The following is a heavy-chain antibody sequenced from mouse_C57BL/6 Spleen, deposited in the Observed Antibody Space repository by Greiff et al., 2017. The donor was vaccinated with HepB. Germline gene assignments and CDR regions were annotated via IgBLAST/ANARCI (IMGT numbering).Heavy chain of an antibody. J-gene: IGHJ2*01. CDR1: GYAFSSSW. CDR3: ARGGNYDYFDY. Sequence: QVQLQQSGPELVKPGASVKISCKASGYAFSSSWMNWVKQRPGKGLEWIGRIYPGDGDTNYNGKFKGKATLTADKSSSTAYMQLSSLTSEDSAVYFCARGGNYDYFDYWGQGTTLTVPS. V-gene: IGHV1-82*01. CDR2: IYPGDGDT. D-gene: IGHD2-1*01.